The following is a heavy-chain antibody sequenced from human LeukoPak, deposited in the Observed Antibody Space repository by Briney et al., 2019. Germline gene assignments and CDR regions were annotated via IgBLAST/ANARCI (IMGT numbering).Heavy chain of an antibody. Sequence: SEALSLTCTISGGSISGYYWSWIRQPPGKRLEWIGYIYDTGATNYNPSLKSRFTISIDTSKNQFSLNLSSVTAADTAVYYCARLPLIATTRGGFDPWGQGTLVTVSS. CDR3: ARLPLIATTRGGFDP. D-gene: IGHD6-13*01. J-gene: IGHJ5*02. CDR1: GGSISGYY. CDR2: IYDTGAT. V-gene: IGHV4-59*08.